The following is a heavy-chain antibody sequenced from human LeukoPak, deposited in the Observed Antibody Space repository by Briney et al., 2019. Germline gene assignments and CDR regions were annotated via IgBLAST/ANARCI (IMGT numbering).Heavy chain of an antibody. Sequence: SETLSLTCAVYGGSFSGYYWSWIRQPPGKGLEWLGEINHSGSTNYNPSLKSRVTISVDTSKNQFSLKLSSVTAADTAVYYCARGRRYYDSSGYYYALTPLDYWGQGTLVTVSS. CDR2: INHSGST. V-gene: IGHV4-34*01. CDR1: GGSFSGYY. D-gene: IGHD3-22*01. CDR3: ARGRRYYDSSGYYYALTPLDY. J-gene: IGHJ4*02.